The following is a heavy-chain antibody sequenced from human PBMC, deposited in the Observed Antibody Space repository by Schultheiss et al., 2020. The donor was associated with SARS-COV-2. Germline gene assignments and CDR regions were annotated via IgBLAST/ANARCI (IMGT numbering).Heavy chain of an antibody. D-gene: IGHD3-16*01. V-gene: IGHV3-30*07. CDR1: GFTFSSYA. CDR2: ISYDGTKK. CDR3: ARGGHPLSNWFDP. J-gene: IGHJ5*02. Sequence: GGSLRLSCAAFGFTFSSYAMHWVRQAPGKGLEWVAVISYDGTKKYYADSVKGRFTISRDNSKNTLYLQMNSLRAEDTAVYYCARGGHPLSNWFDPWGQGTLVTVSS.